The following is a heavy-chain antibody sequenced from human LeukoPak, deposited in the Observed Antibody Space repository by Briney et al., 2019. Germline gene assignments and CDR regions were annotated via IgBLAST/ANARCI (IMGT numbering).Heavy chain of an antibody. Sequence: GGSLRLSCAASGFTFSSYWMSWVRQAPGKGLEWVADINQGGSERHYVESVKGRFTISRDNAKNSLFLQMNSLRAEDTAVYYCVRDGGGYKYGNDAFDMWGQGTMVTVSS. J-gene: IGHJ3*02. D-gene: IGHD5-18*01. V-gene: IGHV3-7*01. CDR1: GFTFSSYW. CDR2: INQGGSER. CDR3: VRDGGGYKYGNDAFDM.